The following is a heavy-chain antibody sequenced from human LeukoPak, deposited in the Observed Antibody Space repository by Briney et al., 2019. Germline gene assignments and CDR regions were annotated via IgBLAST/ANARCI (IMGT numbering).Heavy chain of an antibody. D-gene: IGHD6-13*01. J-gene: IGHJ6*03. V-gene: IGHV1-8*01. CDR1: GYTFTSYD. Sequence: ASVKVSCKASGYTFTSYDIHWVRQATAQGLEGMGWMNPNSGNTGYAQKFQGRVTITRSTSISTAYMELSSLRSEDTAVYNCARSSSSSWYGYMDVWGEGTTVTVSS. CDR2: MNPNSGNT. CDR3: ARSSSSSWYGYMDV.